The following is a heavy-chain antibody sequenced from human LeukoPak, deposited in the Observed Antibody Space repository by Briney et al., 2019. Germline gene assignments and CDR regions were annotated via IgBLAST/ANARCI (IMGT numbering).Heavy chain of an antibody. CDR1: GLIFSNHG. D-gene: IGHD6-13*01. CDR3: AKDWSVAAGYYFDY. V-gene: IGHV3-30*02. Sequence: GGSLRLSCATSGLIFSNHGMHWVRQAPGKGLEWVAFIQNDGNDKYYADSVKGRFTVSRDNSKNTLDLQMNSLRAEDTAIYYCAKDWSVAAGYYFDYWGQGTLVTVSS. CDR2: IQNDGNDK. J-gene: IGHJ4*02.